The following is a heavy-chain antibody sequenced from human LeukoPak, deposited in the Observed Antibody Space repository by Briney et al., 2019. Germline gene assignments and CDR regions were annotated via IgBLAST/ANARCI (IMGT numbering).Heavy chain of an antibody. CDR1: GDSVSSSNYY. V-gene: IGHV4-39*01. CDR2: IYYSGST. J-gene: IGHJ4*02. D-gene: IGHD3-22*01. Sequence: SETLSLTCTVFGDSVSSSNYYWAWFRQPPGKGLDWIGSIYYSGSTYYNPSLKSRVTISVDTSKNQFSLTLSSVTAADTAVYYCARHEFYDSSGYYSPLGYWGQGTLVTVSS. CDR3: ARHEFYDSSGYYSPLGY.